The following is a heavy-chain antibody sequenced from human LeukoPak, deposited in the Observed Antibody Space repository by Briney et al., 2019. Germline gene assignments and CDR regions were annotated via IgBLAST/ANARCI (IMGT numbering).Heavy chain of an antibody. V-gene: IGHV4-59*12. J-gene: IGHJ4*02. CDR1: GGSISSYY. D-gene: IGHD3-22*01. CDR3: ARTQSNFYDSSGYYDY. CDR2: IYHSGST. Sequence: SETLSLTCTVSGGSISSYYWSWIRQPPGKGLEWIGYIYHSGSTYYNPSLKSRVTISVDRSKNQFSLKLSSVTAADTAVYYCARTQSNFYDSSGYYDYWGQGTLVTVSS.